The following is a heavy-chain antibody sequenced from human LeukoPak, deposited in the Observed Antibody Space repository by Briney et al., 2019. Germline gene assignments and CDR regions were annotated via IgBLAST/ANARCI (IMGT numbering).Heavy chain of an antibody. CDR2: ISYDGSNK. V-gene: IGHV3-30*04. D-gene: IGHD3-10*01. J-gene: IGHJ4*02. Sequence: GKSLTLSCVVSGFNFDNFAMHWVRQPLGKGLEWVAVISYDGSNKYYADSVKGRFTISRDNSKNTLYLQMNSLRAEDTAVYYCAKVVRYYGSGSYDYWGQGTLVTVSS. CDR1: GFNFDNFA. CDR3: AKVVRYYGSGSYDY.